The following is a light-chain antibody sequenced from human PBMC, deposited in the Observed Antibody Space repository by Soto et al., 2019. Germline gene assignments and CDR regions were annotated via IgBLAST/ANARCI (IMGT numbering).Light chain of an antibody. CDR2: DAS. CDR3: QQYDNLPIT. V-gene: IGKV1-33*01. Sequence: DIQMTQSPSSLSASVGDRVTITCQASQDISNSLNWYQQKPGKAPKLLIYDASNVETGVPSRFSGSGSGTDFTFTISSLQPEDIATYYCQQYDNLPITFGQGTRLEIK. J-gene: IGKJ5*01. CDR1: QDISNS.